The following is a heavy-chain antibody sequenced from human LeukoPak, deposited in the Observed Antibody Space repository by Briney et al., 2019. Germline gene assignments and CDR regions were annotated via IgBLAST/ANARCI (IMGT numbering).Heavy chain of an antibody. CDR2: IYYSGST. Sequence: SETLSLTCTVSGGSISSSSYYWGWIRQPPGKGLEWIGSIYYSGSTYYNSSLKSRVTISVDTSKNQFSLKPNSVTAADTAVYYCARHGRGYGGNVVDYWGQGTLVIVSS. V-gene: IGHV4-39*01. CDR3: ARHGRGYGGNVVDY. J-gene: IGHJ4*02. CDR1: GGSISSSSYY. D-gene: IGHD5-12*01.